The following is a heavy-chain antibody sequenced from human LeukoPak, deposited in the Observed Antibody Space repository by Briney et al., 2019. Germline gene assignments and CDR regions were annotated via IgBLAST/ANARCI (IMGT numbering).Heavy chain of an antibody. V-gene: IGHV3-53*01. CDR1: GFTVSSNY. J-gene: IGHJ4*02. CDR3: ARMYYYDSSGYPFDY. D-gene: IGHD3-22*01. Sequence: GGSLRLSCAASGFTVSSNYMSWVRQAPGKGLEWVSVIYSGGSTYYADSVKGRFTIPRDNSKNTLYLQMNSLRAEDTAVYYCARMYYYDSSGYPFDYWGQGTLVTVSS. CDR2: IYSGGST.